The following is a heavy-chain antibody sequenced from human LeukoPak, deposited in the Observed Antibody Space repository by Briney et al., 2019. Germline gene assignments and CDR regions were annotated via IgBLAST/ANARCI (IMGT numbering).Heavy chain of an antibody. J-gene: IGHJ6*04. V-gene: IGHV1-18*04. Sequence: ASLKVSCKASVYTFTSYGISWVRQAPGQGLEWMGCISAYNGNTNHAQKLQGRVTMTTATSTSTAYMELRSLRSDDTAVYYCARYVYCSGGSCYINYYGMDVWGKGTTVTVSS. CDR1: VYTFTSYG. D-gene: IGHD2-15*01. CDR3: ARYVYCSGGSCYINYYGMDV. CDR2: ISAYNGNT.